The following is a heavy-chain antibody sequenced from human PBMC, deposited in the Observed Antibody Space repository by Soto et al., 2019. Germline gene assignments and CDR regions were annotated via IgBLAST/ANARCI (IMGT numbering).Heavy chain of an antibody. D-gene: IGHD3-22*01. Sequence: PGGSLRLSCAASGFTFSSYAMSWVRQAPGKGLEWVSAISGSGGSTYYADSVKGRFTISRDNSKNTLYLQMNSLRAEDTAVYYCAKGEIHYYDSSGYSDYWGQGTLVTVSS. J-gene: IGHJ4*02. CDR3: AKGEIHYYDSSGYSDY. CDR2: ISGSGGST. CDR1: GFTFSSYA. V-gene: IGHV3-23*01.